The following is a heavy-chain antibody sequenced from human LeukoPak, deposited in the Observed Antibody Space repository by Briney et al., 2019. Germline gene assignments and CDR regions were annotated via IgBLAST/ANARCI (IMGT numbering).Heavy chain of an antibody. V-gene: IGHV4-31*11. CDR2: IYYSGST. CDR1: GGSFSGYY. J-gene: IGHJ4*02. D-gene: IGHD3-22*01. CDR3: ARENGYDSSGYYMGFDY. Sequence: PSETLSLTCAVYGGSFSGYYWSWIRQHPGKGLEWIGYIYYSGSTYYNPSLKSRVTISVDTSKNQFSLKLSSVAAADTAVYYCARENGYDSSGYYMGFDYWGQGTLVTVSS.